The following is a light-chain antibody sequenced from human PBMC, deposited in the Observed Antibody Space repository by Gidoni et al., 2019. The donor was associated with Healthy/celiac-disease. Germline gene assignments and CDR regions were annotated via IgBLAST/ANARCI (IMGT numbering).Light chain of an antibody. J-gene: IGKJ2*01. Sequence: DIVMTQSPDSLAVSLGERATINCKSSQSVLYSSNNKNYLAWYQQKPGQPPKLLIYWASTRESGVPDRFSGSGSGTDFTLNISSLQAEDVAVYYCKQYYSTPSTFGQGTKLEIK. CDR3: KQYYSTPST. V-gene: IGKV4-1*01. CDR2: WAS. CDR1: QSVLYSSNNKNY.